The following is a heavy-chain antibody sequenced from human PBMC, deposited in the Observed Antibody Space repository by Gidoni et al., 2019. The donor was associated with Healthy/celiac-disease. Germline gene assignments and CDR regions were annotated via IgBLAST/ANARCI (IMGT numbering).Heavy chain of an antibody. CDR1: GFTFSSYA. D-gene: IGHD3-22*01. V-gene: IGHV3-23*01. J-gene: IGHJ4*02. CDR2: ISGSGGST. CDR3: AKHDYYDSSGYYYAMDY. Sequence: EVQLLESGGGLVQPGGSLRLSCAASGFTFSSYAMSWVRQAPGKGLEWVSAISGSGGSTYYADSVKGRFTISRDNSKNTLYLQMNSLRAEDTAVYYCAKHDYYDSSGYYYAMDYWGQGTLVTVSS.